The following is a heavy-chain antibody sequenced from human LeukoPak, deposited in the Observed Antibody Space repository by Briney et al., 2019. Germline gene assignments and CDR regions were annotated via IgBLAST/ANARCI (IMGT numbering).Heavy chain of an antibody. V-gene: IGHV3-53*01. J-gene: IGHJ2*01. Sequence: AGGSLTLSCAASGFTVSTNYMNWVRQAPGKGLEWGSILYSGSDTYYADSVKGRFTISTDNSRNILFLHINSLTAEDTAIYYCARVGDPLHWFLDLWGRGTLAAVSS. D-gene: IGHD2-21*01. CDR3: ARVGDPLHWFLDL. CDR1: GFTVSTNY. CDR2: LYSGSDT.